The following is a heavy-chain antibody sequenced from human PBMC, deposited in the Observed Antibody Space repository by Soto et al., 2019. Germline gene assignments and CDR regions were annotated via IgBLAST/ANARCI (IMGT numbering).Heavy chain of an antibody. V-gene: IGHV4-31*03. CDR3: ARGGQRYDSSGYYYGYFDY. Sequence: SETLSLTCTVSGGSISSGGYYWSWIRQHPGKGLEWIGYIYYSGSTYYNPSLKSRVTISVDTSKNQFSLKLSSVTAADTAVYYCARGGQRYDSSGYYYGYFDYWGQGTLVTVSS. CDR2: IYYSGST. D-gene: IGHD3-22*01. J-gene: IGHJ4*02. CDR1: GGSISSGGYY.